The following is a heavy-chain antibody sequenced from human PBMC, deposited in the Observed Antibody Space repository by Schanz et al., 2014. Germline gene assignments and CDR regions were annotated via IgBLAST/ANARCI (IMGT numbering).Heavy chain of an antibody. CDR3: ARGNTIFGVVILGWLDP. V-gene: IGHV1-69*04. Sequence: QVQLVQSGGEVKTPGASVKVSCKASGGTFSSYAFSWVRQAPGQGLEWMGRIIPNLGSANYAQKFQGRVTITADKSTSTVYMELSSLRSEDTAIYYCARGNTIFGVVILGWLDPWGQGTLVTVSS. CDR2: IIPNLGSA. J-gene: IGHJ5*02. CDR1: GGTFSSYA. D-gene: IGHD3-3*01.